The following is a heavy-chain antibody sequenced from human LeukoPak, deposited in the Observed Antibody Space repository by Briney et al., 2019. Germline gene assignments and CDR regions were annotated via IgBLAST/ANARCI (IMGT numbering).Heavy chain of an antibody. V-gene: IGHV4-34*01. CDR1: GGSFSGHY. Sequence: SSETLSLTCAVYGGSFSGHYWSWIRQPPGKGLEWIGEINHSGSTNYNPSLKSRVTISGDTSKNQFSLKLSSVTAADTAAYFCARVGYSYVINDWSRTGLGAYPTKYYYHMDVWGKGTTVTVSS. D-gene: IGHD5-18*01. CDR3: ARVGYSYVINDWSRTGLGAYPTKYYYHMDV. CDR2: INHSGST. J-gene: IGHJ6*03.